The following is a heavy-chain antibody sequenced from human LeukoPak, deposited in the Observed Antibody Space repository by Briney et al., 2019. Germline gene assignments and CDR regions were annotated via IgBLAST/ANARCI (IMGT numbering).Heavy chain of an antibody. CDR1: GFTFDNSV. D-gene: IGHD2-15*01. CDR2: INWNSGNI. V-gene: IGHV3-9*01. Sequence: GGSLRLSCAGAGFTFDNSVMHWVRQAPGKGLEWVSTINWNSGNIGYADSVKGRFTTSRDNAKNSLFLQMNSLRTEDTALYYCAKGGHPTRYYYGMDVWGQGTTVTVSS. J-gene: IGHJ6*02. CDR3: AKGGHPTRYYYGMDV.